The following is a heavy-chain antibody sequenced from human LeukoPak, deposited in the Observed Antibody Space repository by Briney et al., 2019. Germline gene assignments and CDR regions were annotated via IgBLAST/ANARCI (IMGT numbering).Heavy chain of an antibody. V-gene: IGHV3-7*04. Sequence: QPGGSLRLSCVASGFTFNSYWMSWVRQAPGKGLEWVANIKQDGSEKYYVDSVKGRFTISRDNAKNSLYLQMNSLRAEDTAVYYCARADKTYYYDSSGYYYWGQGTLVTVSS. CDR1: GFTFNSYW. CDR3: ARADKTYYYDSSGYYY. J-gene: IGHJ4*02. CDR2: IKQDGSEK. D-gene: IGHD3-22*01.